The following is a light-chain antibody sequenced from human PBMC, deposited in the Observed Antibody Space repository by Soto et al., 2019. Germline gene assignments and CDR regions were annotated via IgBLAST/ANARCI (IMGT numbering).Light chain of an antibody. CDR3: QQYYSTPYT. V-gene: IGKV4-1*01. Sequence: DIVMTQSPDSLAVSLGERASINCKSSQSVLYNSNNKNCLAWYQQKPGQPPKLLIYWTSTRESGVPDRFSGSGSGTDFTLTISSTQADDVAVYYCQQYYSTPYTFGQGTKVEIK. J-gene: IGKJ2*01. CDR1: QSVLYNSNNKNC. CDR2: WTS.